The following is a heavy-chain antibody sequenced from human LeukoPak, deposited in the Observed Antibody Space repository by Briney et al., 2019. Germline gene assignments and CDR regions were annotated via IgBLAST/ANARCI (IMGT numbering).Heavy chain of an antibody. CDR1: GYTFTSYA. J-gene: IGHJ4*02. CDR3: ARDRGGSPPDEFV. D-gene: IGHD1-26*01. V-gene: IGHV7-4-1*02. CDR2: INTHTGNP. Sequence: ASVKVSCKASGYTFTSYAMSWVRQAPGQGLEWKGWINTHTGNPTYAQGFTGRFVFSLDTSVSTAYLQISGLKAEDTAVYYCARDRGGSPPDEFVWGQGTLVTVSS.